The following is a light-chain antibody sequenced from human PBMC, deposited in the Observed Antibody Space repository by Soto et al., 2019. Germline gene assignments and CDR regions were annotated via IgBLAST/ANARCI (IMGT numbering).Light chain of an antibody. CDR2: ENN. V-gene: IGLV1-51*02. Sequence: QSVLTQPPSVSAAPGQKVTISCSGSSSNIGNNYVSWYQQLPGTAPKLLIYENNKRPSGIPDRCSGSKSGTSATLGITGLQTGDEADYYCGTWDSSLSLYVFGTGTKLTVL. CDR3: GTWDSSLSLYV. CDR1: SSNIGNNY. J-gene: IGLJ1*01.